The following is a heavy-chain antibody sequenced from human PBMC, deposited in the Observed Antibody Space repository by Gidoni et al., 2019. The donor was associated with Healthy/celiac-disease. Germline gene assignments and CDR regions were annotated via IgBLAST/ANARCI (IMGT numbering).Heavy chain of an antibody. V-gene: IGHV4-59*01. Sequence: QVQLQESGPGLVQPPATLSLTCTVPGGSISSYYWSWIRQPPGKGLEWIGYIYYSGSTNYNPSLKSRVTISVDTSKNQFSLKLSSVTAADTAVYYCARSTMVRGLDYWGQGTLVTVSS. CDR2: IYYSGST. J-gene: IGHJ4*02. CDR1: GGSISSYY. D-gene: IGHD3-10*01. CDR3: ARSTMVRGLDY.